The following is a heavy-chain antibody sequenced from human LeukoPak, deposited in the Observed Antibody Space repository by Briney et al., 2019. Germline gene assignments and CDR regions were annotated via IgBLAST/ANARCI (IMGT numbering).Heavy chain of an antibody. V-gene: IGHV4-34*01. D-gene: IGHD5-12*01. CDR2: INHSGST. CDR1: GFTFSSYA. J-gene: IGHJ4*02. CDR3: ARVRVKEGSSGPFDY. Sequence: GSLRLSCAASGFTFSSYAMSWIRQPPGKGLEWIGEINHSGSTNYNPSLKSRVTISVDTSKNQFSLKLSSVTAADTAVYYCARVRVKEGSSGPFDYWGQGTLVTVSS.